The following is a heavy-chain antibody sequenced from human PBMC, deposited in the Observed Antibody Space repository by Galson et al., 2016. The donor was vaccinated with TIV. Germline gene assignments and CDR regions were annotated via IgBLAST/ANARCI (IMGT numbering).Heavy chain of an antibody. Sequence: SLRLSCAASGFTFSSYDMRWVRQAPGKGLEWVSSISDSGVRTHHADSVKGRFTISRDNSKKTLYLQMNSLRAEDTAIYFCAKERGSTSPSFDFWGQGTVVTVS. V-gene: IGHV3-23*01. CDR3: AKERGSTSPSFDF. CDR2: ISDSGVRT. CDR1: GFTFSSYD. D-gene: IGHD3-10*01. J-gene: IGHJ4*02.